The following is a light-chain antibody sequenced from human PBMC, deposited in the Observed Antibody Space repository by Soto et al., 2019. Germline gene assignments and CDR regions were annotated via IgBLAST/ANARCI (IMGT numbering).Light chain of an antibody. CDR1: QTIDNT. J-gene: IGKJ5*01. V-gene: IGKV3-15*01. CDR2: DAS. CDR3: QQRDDWPIA. Sequence: EIVITQSPSTLSLSPGEGATLSCRASQTIDNTLAWYQRKPGQAPRLLIYDASTRATGVPARFSGSGSGTDFTLTINSLEPDDFAVYYCQQRDDWPIAFGQGTRLEIK.